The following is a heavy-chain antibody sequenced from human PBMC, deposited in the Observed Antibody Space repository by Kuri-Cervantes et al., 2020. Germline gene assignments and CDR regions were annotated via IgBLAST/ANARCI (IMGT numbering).Heavy chain of an antibody. J-gene: IGHJ4*02. Sequence: TLSLPCTVSGGPISSSSYYWGWIRQPPGKGLEWIGSIYYSGSTNYNPSLKSRVNISVDTSKNQFPLKLSPVTAADTSVYYCAASGGRFLDYWGQGTLVTVSS. CDR2: IYYSGST. CDR1: GGPISSSSYY. V-gene: IGHV4-39*06. CDR3: AASGGRFLDY. D-gene: IGHD3-16*01.